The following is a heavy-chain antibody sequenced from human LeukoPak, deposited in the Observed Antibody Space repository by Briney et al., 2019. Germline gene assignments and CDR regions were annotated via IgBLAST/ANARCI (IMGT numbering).Heavy chain of an antibody. J-gene: IGHJ3*02. D-gene: IGHD2-2*01. CDR2: IYSDGST. CDR3: ARRAHVGMPI. CDR1: GASFSNSNYY. V-gene: IGHV4-39*01. Sequence: SETLSLTCSVSGASFSNSNYYWAWIRRPQGKGLEWIGSIYSDGSTYYNPSLNTRATVSVDASRNQFSVTLTSVSAADTGMYFCARRAHVGMPIWGPGILVTVSP.